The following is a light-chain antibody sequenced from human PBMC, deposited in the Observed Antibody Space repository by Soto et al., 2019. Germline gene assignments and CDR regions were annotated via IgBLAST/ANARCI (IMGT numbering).Light chain of an antibody. CDR2: GAS. CDR1: QSVSSN. J-gene: IGKJ1*01. Sequence: ERVMTHSPATLSVSPGERATLSCRASQSVSSNLAWYQQKPGQAPRLLIYGASTRATGIPARFSGSGSGTEFTLTISSLQSEDFAVYYCQQYNNWPLWTFGQGTKVDIK. CDR3: QQYNNWPLWT. V-gene: IGKV3-15*01.